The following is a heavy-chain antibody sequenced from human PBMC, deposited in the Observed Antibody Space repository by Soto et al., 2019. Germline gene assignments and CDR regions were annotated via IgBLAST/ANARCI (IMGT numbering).Heavy chain of an antibody. CDR2: IHYSGSS. D-gene: IGHD3-16*02. CDR1: GDSIRSTRHY. J-gene: IGHJ4*02. Sequence: SETLSLTCTVSGDSIRSTRHYWGWIRQPPGKGLEWIGSIHYSGSSDYNPSLKSRVATSVDTSKNQFSLKLTSGTAADTAVYYCARDLTMITFGGVIGYFDYWGQGTLVTVSS. CDR3: ARDLTMITFGGVIGYFDY. V-gene: IGHV4-39*02.